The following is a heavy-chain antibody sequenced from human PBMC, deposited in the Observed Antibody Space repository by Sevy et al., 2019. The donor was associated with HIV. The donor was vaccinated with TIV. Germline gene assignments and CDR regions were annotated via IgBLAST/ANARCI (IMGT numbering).Heavy chain of an antibody. CDR2: IDNDGDT. V-gene: IGHV3-13*01. D-gene: IGHD3-10*01. CDR3: ARELYYGMDV. CDR1: GFTFSNYD. J-gene: IGHJ6*02. Sequence: GGSLRLSCRASGFTFSNYDMHWVRQATGKGLEWVSGIDNDGDTYYPDSVMGRLTISRENGRDSLYLQMNSLRAGDTAVYYCARELYYGMDVWGQGTTVTVSS.